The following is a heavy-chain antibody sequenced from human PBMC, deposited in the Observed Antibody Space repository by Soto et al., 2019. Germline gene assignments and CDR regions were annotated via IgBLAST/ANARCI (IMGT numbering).Heavy chain of an antibody. Sequence: PSETLSLTCTVSGGSISSSSYYWGWIRQPPGKGLEWIGSIYYSGSTYYNPSLKSRVTISVDTSKNQFSLKLSSVTAADTAVYYCARPTYSSGWFRNYYYYGMDVWGQGTTVTVSS. D-gene: IGHD6-19*01. CDR3: ARPTYSSGWFRNYYYYGMDV. CDR2: IYYSGST. V-gene: IGHV4-39*01. J-gene: IGHJ6*02. CDR1: GGSISSSSYY.